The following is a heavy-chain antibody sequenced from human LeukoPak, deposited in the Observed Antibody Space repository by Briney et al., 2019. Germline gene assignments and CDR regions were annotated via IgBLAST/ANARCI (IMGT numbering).Heavy chain of an antibody. CDR1: GYTVTSYG. CDR2: ISAYNGNT. D-gene: IGHD3-10*01. CDR3: ARGGWFGELLLY. Sequence: GASGKASCKASGYTVTSYGIRWVRQAPGQGVEGMGWISAYNGNTNYAQKLQGRVTMTTDTSTSTAYMELRSLRSDDTAVYYCARGGWFGELLLYWGQGTLVTVSS. V-gene: IGHV1-18*01. J-gene: IGHJ4*02.